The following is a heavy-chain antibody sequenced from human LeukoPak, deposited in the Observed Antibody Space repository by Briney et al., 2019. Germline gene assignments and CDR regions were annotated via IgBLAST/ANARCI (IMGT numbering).Heavy chain of an antibody. J-gene: IGHJ4*02. D-gene: IGHD3-3*01. CDR3: ARDSLYNFWSGYYHTTYYFDY. CDR1: GGSISSGTYY. Sequence: PSQTLSLTCTVSGGSISSGTYYWSWIRQPAGKGLEWIGHIYTSGSTNYNPSLKSRVTMSVDTSKNQFSLNLSSMTAADTAVYYCARDSLYNFWSGYYHTTYYFDYWGQGTLVTVSS. V-gene: IGHV4-61*09. CDR2: IYTSGST.